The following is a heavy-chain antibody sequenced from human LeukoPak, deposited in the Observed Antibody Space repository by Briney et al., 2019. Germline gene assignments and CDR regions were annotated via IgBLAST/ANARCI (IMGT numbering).Heavy chain of an antibody. Sequence: PGRSLRLSCATSGFTFSSYGMHWVRQAPGKGLEWVAVISYDGSNKYYADSVKGRFTISRDNSKNTLYLQMNSLRAEDTAVYYCARWGPPTTVTTSDYWGQGTLVTVSS. J-gene: IGHJ4*02. V-gene: IGHV3-30*03. CDR1: GFTFSSYG. D-gene: IGHD4-11*01. CDR2: ISYDGSNK. CDR3: ARWGPPTTVTTSDY.